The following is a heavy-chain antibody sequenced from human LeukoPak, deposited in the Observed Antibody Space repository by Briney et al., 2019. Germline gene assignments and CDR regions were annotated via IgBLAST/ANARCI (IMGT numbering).Heavy chain of an antibody. CDR3: ARASCYLRNCYYYGMDV. D-gene: IGHD2-2*01. Sequence: LSLTCTVSGGSISSGGYYWSWIRQAPGKGLEWVSFISSGSSDIYYADSVKGRFTISRDNAQNSLFLQMNSLRDEDTAVYSCARASCYLRNCYYYGMDVWGQGTTVTVSS. CDR2: ISSGSSDI. J-gene: IGHJ6*02. CDR1: GGSISSGGYY. V-gene: IGHV3-11*06.